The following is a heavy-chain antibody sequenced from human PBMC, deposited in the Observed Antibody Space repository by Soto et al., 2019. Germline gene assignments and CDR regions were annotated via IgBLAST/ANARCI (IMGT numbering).Heavy chain of an antibody. J-gene: IGHJ5*02. D-gene: IGHD1-26*01. CDR1: GGTFSSYA. Sequence: ASVKVSCKASGGTFSSYAISWVRQAPGQGLEWMGGIIPIFGTANYAQKFQGRVTITADESTSTAYMELSSLRSEDTAAYYCARANYSPSGSQRQVWFDPWGQGTLVTVSS. V-gene: IGHV1-69*13. CDR2: IIPIFGTA. CDR3: ARANYSPSGSQRQVWFDP.